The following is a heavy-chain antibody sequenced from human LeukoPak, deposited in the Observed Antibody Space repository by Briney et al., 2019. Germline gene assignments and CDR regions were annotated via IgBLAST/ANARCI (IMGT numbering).Heavy chain of an antibody. Sequence: GGSLRLSCAASGFTFSSYAMSWVRQAPGKGLEWVSAISGSGGSTYYADSVKGRFPISRDNSKNTLYLQMNSLRAEDTAVYYCAKVKTTFGGVIVPFDYWGQGTLVTVSS. CDR1: GFTFSSYA. D-gene: IGHD3-16*02. CDR3: AKVKTTFGGVIVPFDY. V-gene: IGHV3-23*01. J-gene: IGHJ4*02. CDR2: ISGSGGST.